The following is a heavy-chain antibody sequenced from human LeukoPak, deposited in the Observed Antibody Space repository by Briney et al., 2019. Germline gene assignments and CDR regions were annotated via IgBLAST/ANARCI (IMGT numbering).Heavy chain of an antibody. CDR3: ARGPLITIFGVVIGGLDYYYYMDV. CDR1: GGSFSGYY. Sequence: SETLSLTCAVYGGSFSGYYWSWIRQPPGKGLEWIGEIKHSGSTNYNPSLKSRVTISVNTSKNQFSLKLSSVTAADTAVYYCARGPLITIFGVVIGGLDYYYYMDVWGKGTTVTVSS. V-gene: IGHV4-34*01. D-gene: IGHD3-3*01. CDR2: IKHSGST. J-gene: IGHJ6*03.